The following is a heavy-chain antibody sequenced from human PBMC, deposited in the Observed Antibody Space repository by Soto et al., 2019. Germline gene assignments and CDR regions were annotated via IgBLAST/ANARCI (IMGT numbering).Heavy chain of an antibody. J-gene: IGHJ6*02. CDR1: GGTFGNSA. D-gene: IGHD3-3*02. Sequence: QVQLVQSGAEVKKPGSSVTVSCKASGGTFGNSAISWVRQAPGQGLEWMGGIIPILPTPDYAQNFQGRVTITADESTSTAYMELTSLRSEDTAVYYCARDKDRQQLGGNYYYGIDVWGQGTTVTVSS. V-gene: IGHV1-69*12. CDR3: ARDKDRQQLGGNYYYGIDV. CDR2: IIPILPTP.